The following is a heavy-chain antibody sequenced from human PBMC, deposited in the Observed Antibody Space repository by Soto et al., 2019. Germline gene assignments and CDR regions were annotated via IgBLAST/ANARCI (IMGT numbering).Heavy chain of an antibody. CDR1: GDSISNSRFY. CDR2: IYHTGNA. CDR3: ARDYFDSSDYTTNWFDP. Sequence: SETLSLTCGVSGDSISNSRFYWAWIRQPPGEGLEWIGSIYHTGNAYYNPSLKSRVTISVDTSKNQFSLKVTSVTAADTALYFCARDYFDSSDYTTNWFDPWGQGTLVTVSS. D-gene: IGHD3-22*01. V-gene: IGHV4-39*01. J-gene: IGHJ5*02.